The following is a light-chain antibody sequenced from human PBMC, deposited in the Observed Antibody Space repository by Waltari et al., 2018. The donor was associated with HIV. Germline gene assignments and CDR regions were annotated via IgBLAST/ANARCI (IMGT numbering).Light chain of an antibody. J-gene: IGLJ2*01. V-gene: IGLV1-40*01. CDR3: QSYDMSQSGSLV. CDR1: RSNIGAGFD. CDR2: DTT. Sequence: QSVLTQPPSVSGAPGQRVTIACTGTRSNIGAGFDVHWYQQIPGNAPKLLLYDTTLRPSGVPDRFSGSKSGTSASLAITGLQAEDEADYYCQSYDMSQSGSLVFGGGTKLTVL.